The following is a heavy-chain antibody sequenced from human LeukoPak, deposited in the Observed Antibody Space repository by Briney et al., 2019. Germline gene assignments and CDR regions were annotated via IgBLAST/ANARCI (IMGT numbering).Heavy chain of an antibody. CDR3: AKEITIFGLANWFDP. CDR1: GFTFSSYA. CDR2: ISGSGGST. Sequence: GGSLRLSCAASGFTFSSYAMSWVRQAPGKGLEWVSAISGSGGSTYYADSVKGRFTISRGNSKNTLYLQMNSLRAEDTAVYYCAKEITIFGLANWFDPWGQGTLVTVSS. V-gene: IGHV3-23*01. J-gene: IGHJ5*02. D-gene: IGHD3-3*01.